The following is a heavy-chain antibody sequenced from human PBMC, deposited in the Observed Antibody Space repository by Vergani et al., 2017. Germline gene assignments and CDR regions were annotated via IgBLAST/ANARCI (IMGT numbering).Heavy chain of an antibody. Sequence: QVQLVQSGAEVKKPGASVKVSCKASGYTFTSYDINWVRQATGQGLEWMGWMNPNSGNTGYAQKFQGRVTMTRNTSISTAYMELSRLRSDDTAVYYCARLRGSSGGSRYYFDYWGQGTLVTVSS. CDR3: ARLRGSSGGSRYYFDY. CDR2: MNPNSGNT. CDR1: GYTFTSYD. J-gene: IGHJ4*02. V-gene: IGHV1-8*01. D-gene: IGHD2-15*01.